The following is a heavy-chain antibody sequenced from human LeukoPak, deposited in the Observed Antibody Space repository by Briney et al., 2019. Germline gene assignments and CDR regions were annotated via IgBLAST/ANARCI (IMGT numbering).Heavy chain of an antibody. CDR2: IWNDGSDK. Sequence: GGSLRLSCAASGFTFSSYGMHWARQAPGKGLEWVAVIWNDGSDKYYADFVKGRFTISRDNSKNTLYLQMNSLRAEDTAVYYCAKPTRGSGSFLIDFWGQGTLVTVSS. CDR3: AKPTRGSGSFLIDF. V-gene: IGHV3-33*06. CDR1: GFTFSSYG. J-gene: IGHJ4*02. D-gene: IGHD1-26*01.